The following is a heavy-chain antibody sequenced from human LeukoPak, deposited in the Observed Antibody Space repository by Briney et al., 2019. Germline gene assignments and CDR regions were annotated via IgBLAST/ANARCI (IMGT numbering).Heavy chain of an antibody. CDR3: ANYCTSTSCSIVYGMDV. Sequence: GGSLRLSCAASGFTFSSYAMSWVRQAPGKGLEWASAISGSGGSTYYADSVKGRFTISRDNSKNTLYLQMNSLRAEDTAVYYCANYCTSTSCSIVYGMDVWGQGTTVTVSS. V-gene: IGHV3-23*01. J-gene: IGHJ6*02. CDR1: GFTFSSYA. CDR2: ISGSGGST. D-gene: IGHD2-2*01.